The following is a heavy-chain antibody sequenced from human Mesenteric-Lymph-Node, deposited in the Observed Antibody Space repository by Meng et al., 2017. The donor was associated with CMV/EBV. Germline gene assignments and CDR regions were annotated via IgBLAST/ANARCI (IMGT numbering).Heavy chain of an antibody. CDR2: ISDSGGST. CDR3: AKDPILAFGVVNWYFDL. V-gene: IGHV3-23*01. J-gene: IGHJ2*01. CDR1: GFTFSSYA. Sequence: GSLKISCAASGFTFSSYAMSWVRQAPGKGLEWVSTISDSGGSTYYADSVKGRFTISRDNSKNTLYLQMNSLRGEDTAVYYCAKDPILAFGVVNWYFDLWGRGTLVTVSS. D-gene: IGHD3-3*01.